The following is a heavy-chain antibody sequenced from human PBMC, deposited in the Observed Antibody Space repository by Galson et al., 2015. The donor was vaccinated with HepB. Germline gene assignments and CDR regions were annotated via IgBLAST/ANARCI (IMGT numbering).Heavy chain of an antibody. V-gene: IGHV3-7*03. CDR3: ARCASGGYYDSSGYLSAFDI. CDR2: IKQDGSEK. Sequence: SLRLSCAASGFTFSSYWMSWVRQAPGKGLEWVANIKQDGSEKYYVDSVKGRFAISRDNAKNSLYLQMNSLRAEDTAVYYCARCASGGYYDSSGYLSAFDIWGQGTMVTVSS. D-gene: IGHD3-22*01. CDR1: GFTFSSYW. J-gene: IGHJ3*02.